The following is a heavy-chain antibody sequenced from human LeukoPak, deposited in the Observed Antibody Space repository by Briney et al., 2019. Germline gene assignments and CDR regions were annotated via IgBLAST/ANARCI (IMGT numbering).Heavy chain of an antibody. CDR2: MKLDGSEE. Sequence: GGSLRLSCAASGFTFRSYWMSWVRQAPGKGLEWVANMKLDGSEEYYVDSVKGRFTISSDNAKNSLYLQMNSLRVDDTAVYYCARWARYCSSGSCYSWFDPWGQGTMVTVSS. D-gene: IGHD2-15*01. CDR3: ARWARYCSSGSCYSWFDP. J-gene: IGHJ5*02. CDR1: GFTFRSYW. V-gene: IGHV3-7*01.